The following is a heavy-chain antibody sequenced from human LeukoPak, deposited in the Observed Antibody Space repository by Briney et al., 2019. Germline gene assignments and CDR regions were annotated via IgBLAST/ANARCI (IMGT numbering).Heavy chain of an antibody. CDR1: GFTFSAYS. Sequence: GGSLRLSCAASGFTFSAYSMNWVRQAPGKGLEWVSTIDTSGTYLYYADSVRGRFTISRDNAWNSLYPQMNSLRAEDTAVYYCAKVHTTGWETPFDHWGQGTLVTVSS. D-gene: IGHD6-19*01. J-gene: IGHJ4*02. V-gene: IGHV3-21*01. CDR3: AKVHTTGWETPFDH. CDR2: IDTSGTYL.